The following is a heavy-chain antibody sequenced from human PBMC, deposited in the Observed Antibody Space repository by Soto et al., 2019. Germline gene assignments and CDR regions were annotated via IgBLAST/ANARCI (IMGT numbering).Heavy chain of an antibody. CDR2: IYWDDDK. V-gene: IGHV2-5*02. CDR1: GFSLITNGVG. J-gene: IGHJ3*01. CDR3: AHRLRVMSTCNYGAFDF. Sequence: QITLKESGPTLVKPTQTLTLTCTFSGFSLITNGVGVGWVRQPPGEALEWLALIYWDDDKRYSPSLKSRLTITKATSRNQVVLKITNVDPVDTATYYCAHRLRVMSTCNYGAFDFWGLGAMVVVSS. D-gene: IGHD4-4*01.